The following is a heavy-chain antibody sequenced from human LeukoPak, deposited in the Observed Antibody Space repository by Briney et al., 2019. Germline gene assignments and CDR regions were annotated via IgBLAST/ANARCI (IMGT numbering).Heavy chain of an antibody. CDR3: ARESNYGDYGY. V-gene: IGHV1-69*05. J-gene: IGHJ4*02. CDR1: GGTFSSYA. Sequence: GASVKASCKASGGTFSSYAISWVRQAPGQGLEWMGRIIPIFGTANYAQKFQGRVTITTDESTSTAYMELSSLRSEDTAVYYCARESNYGDYGYWGQGTLVTVSS. D-gene: IGHD4-17*01. CDR2: IIPIFGTA.